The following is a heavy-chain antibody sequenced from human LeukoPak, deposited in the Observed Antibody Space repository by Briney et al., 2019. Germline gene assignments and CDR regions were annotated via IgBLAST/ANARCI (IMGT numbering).Heavy chain of an antibody. CDR3: AKDSMRGIAAAGWIDY. CDR2: ISYDGSNK. V-gene: IGHV3-30*18. J-gene: IGHJ4*02. D-gene: IGHD6-13*01. Sequence: GGSLRLSCAASGFTFSSYGMHWVRQAPGKGLEWVAVISYDGSNKYYADSVKGRFTISRDNSKNTLYLQMNSLRAEDTAVYYCAKDSMRGIAAAGWIDYWGQGTLVTVSS. CDR1: GFTFSSYG.